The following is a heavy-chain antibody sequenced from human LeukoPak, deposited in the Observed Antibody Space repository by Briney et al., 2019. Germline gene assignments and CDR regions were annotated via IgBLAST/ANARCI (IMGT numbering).Heavy chain of an antibody. Sequence: GGSLRLSCAASGFTFSSYGVHRVRQAPGKGLEWVAVVSYDGSNKYYADSVKGRFTISRDNFKNTLYLQMNSLRAEDTAVYYCAKDRDDYGVFDYWGQGTLVTVSS. CDR2: VSYDGSNK. CDR1: GFTFSSYG. CDR3: AKDRDDYGVFDY. V-gene: IGHV3-30*18. D-gene: IGHD4-17*01. J-gene: IGHJ4*02.